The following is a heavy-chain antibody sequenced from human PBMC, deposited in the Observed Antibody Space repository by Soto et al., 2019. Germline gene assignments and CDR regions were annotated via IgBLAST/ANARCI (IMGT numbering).Heavy chain of an antibody. J-gene: IGHJ6*01. V-gene: IGHV3-33*01. D-gene: IGHD6-25*01. CDR3: ARDPASSMDV. CDR1: GYRFSSHG. Sequence: QVQLVESGGGVVQPGRSLRLSCAAAGYRFSSHGMHWVRQAPGRGLEWVAAIWYDGSKKCYADSVKGRFIVSRDDSKNTLYMEMNSLRAEDTAVYYCARDPASSMDVWGQGNTVTVSS. CDR2: IWYDGSKK.